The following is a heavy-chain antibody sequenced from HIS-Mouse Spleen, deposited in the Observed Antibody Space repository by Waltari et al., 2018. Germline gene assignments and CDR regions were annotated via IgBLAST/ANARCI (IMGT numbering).Heavy chain of an antibody. CDR1: GFAFSSYW. D-gene: IGHD1-1*01. V-gene: IGHV3-74*01. CDR3: ARDLELDAFDI. Sequence: EVQLVESGGGLVQPGGSLRLSCAASGFAFSSYWMHWVRQAPGKGLVWVSRVNSDGSSTSYADSVKGRFTISRDNAKNTLYLQMNSLRAEDTAVYYCARDLELDAFDIWGQGTMVTVSS. CDR2: VNSDGSST. J-gene: IGHJ3*02.